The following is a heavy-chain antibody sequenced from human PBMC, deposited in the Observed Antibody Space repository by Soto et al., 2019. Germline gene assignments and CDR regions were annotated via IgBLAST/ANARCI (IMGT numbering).Heavy chain of an antibody. CDR3: ARDGTPYSPTSGWFGP. D-gene: IGHD6-13*01. J-gene: IGHJ5*02. V-gene: IGHV3-7*01. CDR1: GFTFNSYW. CDR2: IKQDGGEK. Sequence: PGGSLRLSCAASGFTFNSYWMSWVRQTPGKGLEWVANIKQDGGEKHYVDPVKGRFTISRDNAKNSLHLQMNSLRVEDTGVYYCARDGTPYSPTSGWFGPWGQGNLVTVSS.